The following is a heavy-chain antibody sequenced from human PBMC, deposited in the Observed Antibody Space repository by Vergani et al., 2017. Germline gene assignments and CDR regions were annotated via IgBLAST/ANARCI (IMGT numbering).Heavy chain of an antibody. CDR1: GGSISSGGYY. D-gene: IGHD3-3*02. Sequence: QVQLQESGPGLVKPSQTLSLTCTVSGGSISSGGYYWSWIRQHPGKGLEWIGYIYYSGSTNYNPSLKSRVTISVDTSKNQFSLKLSSVTAADTAVYYCARLGIRNIFGVVMGAFDIWGQGTMVTVSS. CDR3: ARLGIRNIFGVVMGAFDI. V-gene: IGHV4-31*03. CDR2: IYYSGST. J-gene: IGHJ3*02.